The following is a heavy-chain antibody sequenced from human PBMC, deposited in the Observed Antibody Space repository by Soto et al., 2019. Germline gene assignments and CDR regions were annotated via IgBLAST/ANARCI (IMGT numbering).Heavy chain of an antibody. V-gene: IGHV3-48*01. CDR2: ISSSSSTI. CDR3: ARGGGHYDYGDYDAHFDY. Sequence: PGGSLRLSCAASGFTFGSYSMNWVRQAPGKGLEWVSYISSSSSTIYYADSVKGRFTISRDNAKNSLYLQMNSLRAEDTAVYYCARGGGHYDYGDYDAHFDYWGQGTLVTVSS. D-gene: IGHD4-17*01. CDR1: GFTFGSYS. J-gene: IGHJ4*02.